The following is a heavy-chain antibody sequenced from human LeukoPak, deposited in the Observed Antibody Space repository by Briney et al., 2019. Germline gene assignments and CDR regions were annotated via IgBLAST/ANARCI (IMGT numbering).Heavy chain of an antibody. CDR1: GYTFTSYG. CDR2: IGAYNGNT. CDR3: ARGGSYRSSWYWSYFDY. J-gene: IGHJ4*02. Sequence: GASVKVSCKASGYTFTSYGISWVRQAPGQGLEWMGWIGAYNGNTNYAQKLQGRVTMTTDTSTSTAYMELRSLRSDDTAVYYCARGGSYRSSWYWSYFDYWGQGTLVTVSS. D-gene: IGHD6-13*01. V-gene: IGHV1-18*01.